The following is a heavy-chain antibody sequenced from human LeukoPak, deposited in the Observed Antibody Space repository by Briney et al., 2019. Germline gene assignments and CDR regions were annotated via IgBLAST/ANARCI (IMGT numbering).Heavy chain of an antibody. D-gene: IGHD2-2*01. V-gene: IGHV3-30*02. J-gene: IGHJ5*02. CDR2: VRYDGSNK. CDR3: AKARVPAAFNWFDP. CDR1: GFTFSGYG. Sequence: GGSLRLSCAASGFTFSGYGMHWVRQAPGKGLEWISFVRYDGSNKYYADSVKGRFTISRDNSKNTLYLQMNSLRAEDTAVYYCAKARVPAAFNWFDPWGQGTLVTVSS.